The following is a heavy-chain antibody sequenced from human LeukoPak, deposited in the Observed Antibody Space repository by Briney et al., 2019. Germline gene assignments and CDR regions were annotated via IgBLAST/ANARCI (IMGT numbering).Heavy chain of an antibody. CDR2: IRSKANTYAA. CDR1: GFTFSDSA. CDR3: MARGDSYGLFDY. J-gene: IGHJ4*01. V-gene: IGHV3-73*01. Sequence: GGSLRLSCAASGFTFSDSAMHWVRQASGTGLGWVARIRSKANTYAASYAASVKGRFTISRDDSKNTASLQMNSLKTEDTAVYYCMARGDSYGLFDYWGHGTLVTVSS. D-gene: IGHD5-18*01.